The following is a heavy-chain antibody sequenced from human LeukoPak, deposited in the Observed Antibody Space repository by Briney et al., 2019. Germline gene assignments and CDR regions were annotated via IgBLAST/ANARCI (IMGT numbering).Heavy chain of an antibody. Sequence: SETLSLTCTVSGGSISSYYWSWIRQAPGKGLEWIGYMYYSGSTNYNPSLKNRVTISVDTSKNQFSLKLTSVTAAETAVYYCASGSSTVKFYYGIDVWGRGTTVTVSS. CDR2: MYYSGST. V-gene: IGHV4-59*01. CDR1: GGSISSYY. CDR3: ASGSSTVKFYYGIDV. J-gene: IGHJ6*02. D-gene: IGHD4-17*01.